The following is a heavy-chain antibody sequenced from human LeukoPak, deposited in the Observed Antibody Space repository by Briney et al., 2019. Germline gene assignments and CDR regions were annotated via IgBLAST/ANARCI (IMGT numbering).Heavy chain of an antibody. Sequence: PGGSLRLSCAASGFTFSSYGMHWVRQAPGKGLEWVAFIRYDGSNKYYADSVKGRFTISRDNSKNTLYLQMNSLRAEDTAVYYCAKDLGNWNSVYYFDYWGQGTLVTVSS. CDR3: AKDLGNWNSVYYFDY. J-gene: IGHJ4*02. D-gene: IGHD1-7*01. CDR1: GFTFSSYG. V-gene: IGHV3-30*02. CDR2: IRYDGSNK.